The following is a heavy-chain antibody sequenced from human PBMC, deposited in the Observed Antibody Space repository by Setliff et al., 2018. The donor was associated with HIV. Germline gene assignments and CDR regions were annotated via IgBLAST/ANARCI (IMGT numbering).Heavy chain of an antibody. V-gene: IGHV4-59*01. D-gene: IGHD2-21*02. Sequence: SETLSLTCTVSGGSISSYFWSWIRRPPGKGLEWIGYMSYSGSTYYNPSLKSRIIMSVDTSKNQFSLKLSSVTAADTALYYCARGDSYCAGDCYGVDGVDAFDIWGQGTMVTVSS. CDR3: ARGDSYCAGDCYGVDGVDAFDI. CDR1: GGSISSYF. J-gene: IGHJ3*02. CDR2: MSYSGST.